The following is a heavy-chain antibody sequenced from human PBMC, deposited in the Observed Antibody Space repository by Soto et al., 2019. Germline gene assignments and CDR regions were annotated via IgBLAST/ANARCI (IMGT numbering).Heavy chain of an antibody. V-gene: IGHV4-4*02. J-gene: IGHJ5*02. CDR2: MWPSGGT. Sequence: QVHLQESGPGLVTPSGTLSLTCAVSGVSIGSPNWWTWVRQAPGKGLEWIGEMWPSGGTTYNPSLRNRGNISVDNSKHHPSLTLTSATAADTAIYYCARCLHCSNGGRFDPWGQGALVTVSS. D-gene: IGHD2-8*01. CDR1: GVSIGSPNW. CDR3: ARCLHCSNGGRFDP.